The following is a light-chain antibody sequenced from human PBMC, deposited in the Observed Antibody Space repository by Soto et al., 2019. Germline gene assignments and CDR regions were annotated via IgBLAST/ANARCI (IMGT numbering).Light chain of an antibody. CDR3: QQFGISPWT. CDR1: RIIGHNY. J-gene: IGKJ1*01. CDR2: ATS. V-gene: IGKV3-20*01. Sequence: DNVLTQSPDTLSGSPGDRATLSCRASRIIGHNYLAWYQQKPGQAPRLLIYATSTRATGIPDRFSGSGSVTDFTLTISRLEPEDFAVYYCQQFGISPWTVGQGTKVDIK.